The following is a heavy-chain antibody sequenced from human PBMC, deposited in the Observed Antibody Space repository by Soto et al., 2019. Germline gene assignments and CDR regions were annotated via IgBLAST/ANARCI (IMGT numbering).Heavy chain of an antibody. CDR1: GFTFRTYY. CDR2: ISAGSSNI. V-gene: IGHV3-21*01. D-gene: IGHD6-6*01. CDR3: ARQYPSSSRHFDH. Sequence: EVELVESGGGLVKPGGSLKLSCAASGFTFRTYYMIWVRQAPGKGLEWCSTISAGSSNIYYAPSVKGRFPISRDNAKNLLYLQINSLRAEDTAVYYCARQYPSSSRHFDHWGQGTLVIVSS. J-gene: IGHJ4*02.